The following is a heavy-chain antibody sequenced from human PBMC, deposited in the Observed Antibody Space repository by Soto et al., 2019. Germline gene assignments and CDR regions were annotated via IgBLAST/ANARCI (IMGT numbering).Heavy chain of an antibody. J-gene: IGHJ4*02. Sequence: PSETLSLTCTVSGGSISPHYWSWIRQPPGKGLEWIGFIYYSGSTNYNPSLKSRATISVDMSQNQFSLKLSSVTAADTAVYYCARHLERGSTTSPTAGTFDSWGQGTLVTVSS. D-gene: IGHD2-2*01. CDR1: GGSISPHY. CDR3: ARHLERGSTTSPTAGTFDS. CDR2: IYYSGST. V-gene: IGHV4-59*08.